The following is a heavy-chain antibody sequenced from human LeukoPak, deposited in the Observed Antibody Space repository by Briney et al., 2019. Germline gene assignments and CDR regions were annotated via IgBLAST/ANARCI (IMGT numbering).Heavy chain of an antibody. CDR3: ARDSGLSGGSWPLDY. CDR1: GYTFTSYG. D-gene: IGHD2-15*01. V-gene: IGHV1-18*01. CDR2: ISAYNGNT. J-gene: IGHJ4*02. Sequence: GASVKVSCKASGYTFTSYGISWGRQAPGQRLEWMGWISAYNGNTNYAQKLQGRVTMTTDTSTSTAYMELRSLRSDDTAVYYCARDSGLSGGSWPLDYWGQGTLVTVSS.